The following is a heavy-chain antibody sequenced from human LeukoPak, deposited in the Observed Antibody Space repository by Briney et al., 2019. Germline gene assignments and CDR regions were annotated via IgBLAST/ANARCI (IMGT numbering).Heavy chain of an antibody. CDR2: IYSGGST. CDR1: GFTVSSNY. CDR3: ARGPSGWYVYFDY. J-gene: IGHJ4*02. Sequence: GGSLRLSCSASGFTVSSNYMSWVRQAPGKGLEWVSVIYSGGSTYYADSVKGRFTISRDSSKNTLYLQMNSLRAEDTAVYYCARGPSGWYVYFDYWGQGTLVTVSS. V-gene: IGHV3-66*01. D-gene: IGHD6-19*01.